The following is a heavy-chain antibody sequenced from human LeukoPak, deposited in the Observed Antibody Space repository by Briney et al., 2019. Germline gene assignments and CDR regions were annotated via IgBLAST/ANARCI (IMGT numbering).Heavy chain of an antibody. D-gene: IGHD6-13*01. CDR3: AVRNRSSWSPFDF. CDR1: GYTFTNYG. Sequence: GASVKVSCKASGYTFTNYGISWVRQAPGQGLEWMGWISAYNGDTNYAQKLQGRVTMTTDTSTSTAYMELRSLGSDDTAVYYCAVRNRSSWSPFDFWGQGTLVTVSS. V-gene: IGHV1-18*01. CDR2: ISAYNGDT. J-gene: IGHJ4*02.